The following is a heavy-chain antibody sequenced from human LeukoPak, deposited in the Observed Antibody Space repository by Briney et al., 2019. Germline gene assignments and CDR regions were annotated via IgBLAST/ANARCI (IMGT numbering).Heavy chain of an antibody. D-gene: IGHD2-15*01. Sequence: SVKVSCKASGYTFTGYYMHWVRQAPGQGLEWMGRIIPILGIANYAQKFQGRVTITADKSTSTAYMELSSLRSEDTAVYYCARGQWLAAIRDWFDPWGQGTLVTVSS. CDR3: ARGQWLAAIRDWFDP. V-gene: IGHV1-69*02. CDR2: IIPILGIA. J-gene: IGHJ5*02. CDR1: GYTFTGYY.